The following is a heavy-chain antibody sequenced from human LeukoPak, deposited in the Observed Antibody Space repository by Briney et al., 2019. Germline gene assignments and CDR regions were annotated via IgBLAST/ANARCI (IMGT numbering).Heavy chain of an antibody. V-gene: IGHV4-59*12. CDR2: FYHSGST. CDR3: ARGLLVTPDAFDI. Sequence: PSETLSLTCTVSGGSINTYYWTWIRQTPGKGLEWIGHFYHSGSTNYNPSLKSRVTISVDTSKNQFSLKLSSVTAADTAVYYCARGLLVTPDAFDIWGQGTMVTVSS. CDR1: GGSINTYY. J-gene: IGHJ3*02. D-gene: IGHD2-21*02.